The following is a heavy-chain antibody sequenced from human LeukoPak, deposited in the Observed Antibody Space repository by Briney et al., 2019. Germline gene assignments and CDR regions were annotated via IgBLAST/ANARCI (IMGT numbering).Heavy chain of an antibody. D-gene: IGHD3-22*01. CDR1: GFTFSSYG. CDR3: ARDLELVYYDSSGYDY. J-gene: IGHJ4*02. V-gene: IGHV3-33*01. Sequence: GGSLRLSCAASGFTFSSYGMHWVRQAPGKGLEWVAVIWYDGSNKYYADSVKGRFTISRDNSKNTLYLQMNSLRAEDTAVYYCARDLELVYYDSSGYDYWGQGTLVIVSS. CDR2: IWYDGSNK.